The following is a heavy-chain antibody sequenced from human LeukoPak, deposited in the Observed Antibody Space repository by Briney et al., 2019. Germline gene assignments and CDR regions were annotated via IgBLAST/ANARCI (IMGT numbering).Heavy chain of an antibody. J-gene: IGHJ5*02. CDR1: GGSFSGYY. V-gene: IGHV4-34*01. Sequence: SETLSLTCAVYGGSFSGYYWSWIRQPPGKGLEWIGENNHSGSTNYNPSLKSRVTISVDTSKNQFSLKLSSVTAADTAVYYCARESVVPAARQYNWFDPWGQGTLVTVSS. CDR3: ARESVVPAARQYNWFDP. D-gene: IGHD2-2*01. CDR2: NNHSGST.